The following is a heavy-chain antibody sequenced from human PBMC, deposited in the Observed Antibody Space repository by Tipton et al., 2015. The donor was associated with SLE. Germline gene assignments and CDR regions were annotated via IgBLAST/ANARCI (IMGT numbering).Heavy chain of an antibody. D-gene: IGHD3-10*01. CDR3: ARHMRLLWFREPVDY. CDR1: GGSINSRY. V-gene: IGHV4-59*08. J-gene: IGHJ4*02. Sequence: TLSLTCTVSGGSINSRYWNWIRQPPGKGLEWIGYIYYSGSTKYNPSLKSRVTISVDTSKNQFSLKLSSVTAADTAVYYCARHMRLLWFREPVDYWGQGTLVTVSS. CDR2: IYYSGST.